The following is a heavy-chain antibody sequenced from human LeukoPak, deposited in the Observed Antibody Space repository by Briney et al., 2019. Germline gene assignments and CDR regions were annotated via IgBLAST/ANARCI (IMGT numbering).Heavy chain of an antibody. CDR2: MNPNSGNT. V-gene: IGHV1-8*03. CDR1: GYTFTTYD. Sequence: VASVKVSCKASGYTFTTYDINWVRQAAGQGLEWMGWMNPNSGNTGYTQKFQGRVTFTRNPSISTAYMELSSLRSQDTAVYYCARGASRSFDYWGQGTPVTVSS. CDR3: ARGASRSFDY. J-gene: IGHJ4*02.